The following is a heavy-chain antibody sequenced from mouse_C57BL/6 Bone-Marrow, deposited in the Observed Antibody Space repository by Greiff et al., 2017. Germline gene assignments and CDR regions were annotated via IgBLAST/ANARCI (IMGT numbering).Heavy chain of an antibody. CDR3: AIGEETIDSSGY. J-gene: IGHJ2*01. CDR1: GYTFTSSW. CDR2: IHPSDSDT. Sequence: VKLQQPGAELVKPGASVKVSCKASGYTFTSSWMHWVKQRPGQGLAWIGRIHPSDSDTNYNPKFKGKATLTVDKSSSTAYMQLSSLTSEDSAVYYCAIGEETIDSSGYWGQGTTLTVSS. V-gene: IGHV1-74*01. D-gene: IGHD3-2*02.